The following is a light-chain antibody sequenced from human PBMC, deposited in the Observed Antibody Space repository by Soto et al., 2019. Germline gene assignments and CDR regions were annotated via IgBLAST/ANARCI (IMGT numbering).Light chain of an antibody. V-gene: IGKV3-20*01. J-gene: IGKJ1*01. CDR1: QSVASRN. CDR3: QQYGSSPWT. CDR2: GAS. Sequence: EIVLTQSPGTLSLSPGERATLSCRASQSVASRNLAWYQQKSGQAPRLLMYGASSRATGIPDRLSGSGSGTDFTLTISRLEPEDFAVYYCQQYGSSPWTFGQGTKVDIK.